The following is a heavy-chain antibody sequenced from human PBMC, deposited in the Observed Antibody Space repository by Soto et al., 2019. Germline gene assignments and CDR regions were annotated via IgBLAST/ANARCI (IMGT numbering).Heavy chain of an antibody. D-gene: IGHD1-20*01. CDR1: GASITRGGYF. V-gene: IGHV4-31*02. J-gene: IGHJ4*02. CDR3: ARDAEGSITGFFAH. CDR2: TYYSGTT. Sequence: QVKLQESGPGLVKPSQTLSLNCTVSGASITRGGYFWNWIRQLPWKGLEWIGHTYYSGTTSSNPSFKSRVSISVDTSENLFSLTLTSVTAADTAIYYCARDAEGSITGFFAHWGQGILVTVSS.